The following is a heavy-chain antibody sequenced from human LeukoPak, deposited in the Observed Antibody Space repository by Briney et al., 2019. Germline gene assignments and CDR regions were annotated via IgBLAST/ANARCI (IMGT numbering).Heavy chain of an antibody. CDR2: MNPTSGKA. D-gene: IGHD3-22*01. CDR1: GYTFTNYD. V-gene: IGHV1-8*01. Sequence: ASVKVSCKASGYTFTNYDFNWVRQATGQGLEWMGWMNPTSGKAGFAQRFQGRVSMTRNISISTAYMELSSLRSEDTAVYYCARDFFDGHGYTFYYYGMDVWGQGTTVTGSS. CDR3: ARDFFDGHGYTFYYYGMDV. J-gene: IGHJ6*02.